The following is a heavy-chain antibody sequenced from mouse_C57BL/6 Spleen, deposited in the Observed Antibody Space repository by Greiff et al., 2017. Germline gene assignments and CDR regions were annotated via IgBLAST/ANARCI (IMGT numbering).Heavy chain of an antibody. CDR2: ISSGGSYT. V-gene: IGHV5-6*01. CDR3: ARGGYYSNYFDY. J-gene: IGHJ2*01. D-gene: IGHD2-5*01. Sequence: EVHLVESGGDLVKPGGSLKLSCAASGFTFSSYGMSWVRQTPDKRLEWVATISSGGSYTYYPDSVKGRFTISRDNAKNTLYLQMSRLKSEDTAMYYCARGGYYSNYFDYWGQGTTLTVSS. CDR1: GFTFSSYG.